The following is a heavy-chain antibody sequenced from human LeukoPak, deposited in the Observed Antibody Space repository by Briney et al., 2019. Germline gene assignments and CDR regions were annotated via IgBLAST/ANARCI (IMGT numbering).Heavy chain of an antibody. Sequence: GGSLRLSCAASGFTFSSYAMHWVRQAPGKGLEWVAAISYDGSNKYYADSVKGRFTISRDNSKNTLYLQMNSLRAEDTAVYYCARDREYYDSSGYYNFDYWGQGTLVTASS. CDR2: ISYDGSNK. CDR3: ARDREYYDSSGYYNFDY. V-gene: IGHV3-30-3*01. J-gene: IGHJ4*02. D-gene: IGHD3-22*01. CDR1: GFTFSSYA.